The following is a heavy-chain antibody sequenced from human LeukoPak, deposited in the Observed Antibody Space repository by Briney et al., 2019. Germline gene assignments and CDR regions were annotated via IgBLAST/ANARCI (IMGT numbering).Heavy chain of an antibody. D-gene: IGHD2-15*01. CDR1: GFTFSSFT. CDR3: ARDSRYCSNSNCLELASDC. J-gene: IGHJ4*02. CDR2: ISSSAIHI. V-gene: IGHV3-21*01. Sequence: PGGSLRLSCAASGFTFSSFTMNWVRQAPGKGLEWVSSISSSAIHIYYADSLEGRFTISRDNAKNSLYLQMNSLRAEDTAIYYCARDSRYCSNSNCLELASDCWGQGTLVTVSS.